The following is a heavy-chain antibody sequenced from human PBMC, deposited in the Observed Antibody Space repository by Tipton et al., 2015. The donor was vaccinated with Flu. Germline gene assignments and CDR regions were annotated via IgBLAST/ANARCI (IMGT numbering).Heavy chain of an antibody. D-gene: IGHD3-22*01. CDR3: ATGGETRYYYDSAVARDLDAFDI. CDR2: IIPIFGTA. CDR1: GGTFSSYA. J-gene: IGHJ3*02. Sequence: QSGPEVKKPGSSVKVSCKASGGTFSSYAISWVRQAPGQGLEWMGGIIPIFGTANYAQKFQGRVTITADESTSTAYMELSSLRSEDTAVYYRATGGETRYYYDSAVARDLDAFDIWGQGTMVTVSS. V-gene: IGHV1-69*01.